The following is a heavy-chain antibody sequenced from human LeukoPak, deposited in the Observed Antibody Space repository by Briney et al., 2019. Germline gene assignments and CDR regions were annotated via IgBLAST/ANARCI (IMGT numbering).Heavy chain of an antibody. D-gene: IGHD5-24*01. V-gene: IGHV1-2*02. CDR2: INPNSGGT. CDR3: ARVGHRDEDYFDY. Sequence: ASVKVSCKASGYTFTGYYMHWVRQAPGQGLEWMGWINPNSGGTNYAQKFQGRVTMTRDTSISTAYMELSRLRSDGTAVYYCARVGHRDEDYFDYWGQGTLVTVSS. J-gene: IGHJ4*02. CDR1: GYTFTGYY.